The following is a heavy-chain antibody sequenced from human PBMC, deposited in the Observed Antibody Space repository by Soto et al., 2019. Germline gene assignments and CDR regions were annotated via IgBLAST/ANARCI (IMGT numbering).Heavy chain of an antibody. CDR2: ISYDGSNK. J-gene: IGHJ3*02. Sequence: QVQLVESGGGVVQPARSLRLSCAASGFTFSSYGMHWVRQAPGKGLEWVAVISYDGSNKYYADSVKGRFTISRDNSKNTLYLQMNSLRAEDTAVYYFAKDRSTYSRRDAFDIWGQGTMVTVSS. V-gene: IGHV3-30*18. D-gene: IGHD2-15*01. CDR3: AKDRSTYSRRDAFDI. CDR1: GFTFSSYG.